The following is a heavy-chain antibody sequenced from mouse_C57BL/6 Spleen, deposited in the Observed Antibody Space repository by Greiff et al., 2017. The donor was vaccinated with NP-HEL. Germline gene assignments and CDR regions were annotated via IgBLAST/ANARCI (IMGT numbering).Heavy chain of an antibody. J-gene: IGHJ1*03. CDR2: IYPGDGDT. D-gene: IGHD1-1*01. V-gene: IGHV1-82*01. CDR3: ARGYYYGSSYGDFDV. CDR1: GYAFSSSW. Sequence: VQLQQSGPELVKPGASVKISCKASGYAFSSSWMNWVKQRPGKGLEWIGRIYPGDGDTNYNGKFKGKATLTADKSSSTAYMQLSSLTSEDSAVYFCARGYYYGSSYGDFDVWGTGTTVTVSS.